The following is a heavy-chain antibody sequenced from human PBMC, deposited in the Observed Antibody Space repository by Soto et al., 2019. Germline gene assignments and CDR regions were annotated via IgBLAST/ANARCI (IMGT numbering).Heavy chain of an antibody. CDR2: IIPIFGTA. J-gene: IGHJ6*02. CDR3: ARGSGGSSYYYYGMDV. D-gene: IGHD2-15*01. CDR1: GGTFSSYA. Sequence: QVQLVQSGAEVKKPGSSVKVSCTASGGTFSSYAINWVRQAPGQGLEWMGGIIPIFGTANYAQKFQGRVTITADESTSTADMELSSLRSEDTAVYYCARGSGGSSYYYYGMDVWGQGTTVTVSS. V-gene: IGHV1-69*12.